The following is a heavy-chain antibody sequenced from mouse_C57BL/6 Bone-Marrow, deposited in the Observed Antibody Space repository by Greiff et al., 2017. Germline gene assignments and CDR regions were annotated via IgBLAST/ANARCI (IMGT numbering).Heavy chain of an antibody. CDR2: IDPENGDT. D-gene: IGHD1-1*01. Sequence: VQLQQSGAELVRPGASVKLSCTASGFNIKDDYMHWVKQRPEQGLEWIGWIDPENGDTEYASKFQGKATITADTSSNTAYLQLSSLTSEDTAVYYCTTPSTTGVAPWYFDVWGTGTTVTVSS. CDR1: GFNIKDDY. V-gene: IGHV14-4*01. CDR3: TTPSTTGVAPWYFDV. J-gene: IGHJ1*03.